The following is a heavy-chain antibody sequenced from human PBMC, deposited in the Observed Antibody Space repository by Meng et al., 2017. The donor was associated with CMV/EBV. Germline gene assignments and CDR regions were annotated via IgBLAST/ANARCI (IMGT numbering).Heavy chain of an antibody. V-gene: IGHV3-23*03. CDR1: GFTFSSYA. CDR2: IYSGGSST. J-gene: IGHJ4*02. D-gene: IGHD1-26*01. CDR3: ASYYEYFDY. Sequence: GESLKISCAASGFTFSSYAMSWVRQAPGKGPEWVSVIYSGGSSTYYADSVKGRFTISRDNSKNTLYLQMNSLRAEDTAVYYCASYYEYFDYWGQGTLVTVSS.